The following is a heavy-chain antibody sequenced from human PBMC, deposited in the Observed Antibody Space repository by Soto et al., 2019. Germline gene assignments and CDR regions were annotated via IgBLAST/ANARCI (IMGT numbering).Heavy chain of an antibody. V-gene: IGHV3-30*03. CDR2: IXFXGNNE. J-gene: IGHJ5*02. CDR3: XXXXXXXXXXXXXS. Sequence: QVQLVESGGGVVQPGRSLRLSCTASGFTFRNYGMHWVRQAPGKGLEWVAVIXFXGNNEYYSGSVKGRFTISRDNFKXXXXXXXXXXXXXXXXXXXXXXXXXXXXXXXXXSXGXXTLXTVSS. CDR1: GFTFRNYG.